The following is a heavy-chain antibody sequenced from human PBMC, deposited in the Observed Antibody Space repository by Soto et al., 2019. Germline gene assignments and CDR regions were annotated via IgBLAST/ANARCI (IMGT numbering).Heavy chain of an antibody. V-gene: IGHV3-9*01. J-gene: IGHJ4*02. D-gene: IGHD6-19*01. CDR3: AKAESSGWYYSLDY. CDR2: LSWNSGTI. CDR1: GFTFDDYA. Sequence: EVQLVESGGGLVQPGTSLRLSCAASGFTFDDYAMHWVRQVPGKGLEWVSGLSWNSGTIDYADSVKGRFTISRDNAKNFLHLQMNSLKPEDTAFYYCAKAESSGWYYSLDYWGQGTLVTVSS.